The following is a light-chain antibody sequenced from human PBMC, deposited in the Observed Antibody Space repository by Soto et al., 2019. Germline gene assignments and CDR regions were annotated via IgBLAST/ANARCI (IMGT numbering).Light chain of an antibody. CDR1: ISDVGAYNY. CDR2: DVN. J-gene: IGLJ1*01. CDR3: RSYAGNYALYYV. V-gene: IGLV2-11*01. Sequence: QSALTQPRAVSGSPGQSVTISCTGTISDVGAYNYVSWYQQHPGKAPKLVIFDVNKRPSGVPDRFSGSKSDNTASLTISGLQAEDEADYYCRSYAGNYALYYVFGTVTKVTVL.